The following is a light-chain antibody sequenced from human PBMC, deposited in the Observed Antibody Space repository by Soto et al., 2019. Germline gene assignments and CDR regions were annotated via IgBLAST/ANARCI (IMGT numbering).Light chain of an antibody. Sequence: QSVLTQPPSASGTPGQRVTISCSGGSSNIGSQPVNWYQQLPGTAPKLLIYNNNNRPSGVPDRFSGSKSGTSAFLAITGLQADDEADYYCQSYDSSLSGHVVFGGGTKLTVL. J-gene: IGLJ2*01. V-gene: IGLV1-44*01. CDR2: NNN. CDR1: SSNIGSQP. CDR3: QSYDSSLSGHVV.